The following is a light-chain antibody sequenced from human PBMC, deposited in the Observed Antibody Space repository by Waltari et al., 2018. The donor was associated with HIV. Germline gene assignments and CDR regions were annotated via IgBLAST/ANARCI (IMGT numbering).Light chain of an antibody. CDR1: SSDVGSYNL. Sequence: QSALTQPASVSGSPGQSITISCTGTSSDVGSYNLVSWYQQHPGKAPKVMIYEVSKRPSGVSNRFSGSKSGNTASLTISGLQAEDEADYYCCSYAGSNTGVFGGGTKLTVL. J-gene: IGLJ3*02. CDR3: CSYAGSNTGV. CDR2: EVS. V-gene: IGLV2-23*02.